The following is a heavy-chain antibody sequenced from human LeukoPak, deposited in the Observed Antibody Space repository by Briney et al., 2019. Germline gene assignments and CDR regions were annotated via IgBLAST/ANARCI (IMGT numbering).Heavy chain of an antibody. CDR3: AKEGGYYDILSNPYYFDY. CDR1: GFTSSSYG. Sequence: PGGSLRLSCAASGFTSSSYGMHWVRQAPGKGLEWVAVISYDGSNKYYADSVKGRFTISRDNSKNTLYLQMNSLRAEDTAVYYCAKEGGYYDILSNPYYFDYWGQGTLVTVSS. J-gene: IGHJ4*02. D-gene: IGHD3-9*01. V-gene: IGHV3-30*18. CDR2: ISYDGSNK.